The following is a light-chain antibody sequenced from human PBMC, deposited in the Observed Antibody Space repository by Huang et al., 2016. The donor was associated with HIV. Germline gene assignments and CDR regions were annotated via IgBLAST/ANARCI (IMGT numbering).Light chain of an antibody. J-gene: IGKJ1*01. CDR3: QQYGSSRT. CDR2: GAS. CDR1: QSVSSNY. Sequence: EIVLTQSPGTLSLSPGERGTLSCRASQSVSSNYLAWYQQKPGQAPRLLIYGASSRSTGIPDRFSGSGSGTDFTLTISRLEPEEFAVYYCQQYGSSRTFGQGTKVEIK. V-gene: IGKV3-20*01.